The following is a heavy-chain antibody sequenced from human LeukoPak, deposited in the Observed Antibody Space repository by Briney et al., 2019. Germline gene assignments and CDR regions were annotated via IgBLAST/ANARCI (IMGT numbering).Heavy chain of an antibody. CDR1: GFTFSSYA. J-gene: IGHJ4*02. Sequence: GSLRLSCAASGFTFSSYAMHWVRQAPGKGLEWVANIKQDGSEKYYVDSVKGRFTISRDNAKNSLYLQMNSLRAEDTAVYYCATGYSGSYGEYYFDYWGQGTLVTVSS. D-gene: IGHD1-26*01. CDR3: ATGYSGSYGEYYFDY. CDR2: IKQDGSEK. V-gene: IGHV3-7*01.